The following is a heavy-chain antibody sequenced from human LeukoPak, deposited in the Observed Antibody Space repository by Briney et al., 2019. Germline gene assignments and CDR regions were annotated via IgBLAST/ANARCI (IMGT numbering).Heavy chain of an antibody. CDR2: IHNTGSS. D-gene: IGHD3-10*01. CDR3: ASLGGYYDSSNSSQLETFDI. Sequence: PSETLSLTCTVSGDSINNYFWSWIRQPPGKGPEWIGYIHNTGSSNYNPSLKSRVSFSVDTSDNQLSLRLNSMTAADTAVYYCASLGGYYDSSNSSQLETFDIWGQGTMVTVS. J-gene: IGHJ3*02. CDR1: GDSINNYF. V-gene: IGHV4-59*01.